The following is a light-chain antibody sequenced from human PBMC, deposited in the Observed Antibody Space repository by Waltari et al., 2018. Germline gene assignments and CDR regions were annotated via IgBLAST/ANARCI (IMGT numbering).Light chain of an antibody. J-gene: IGLJ3*02. CDR2: DVS. V-gene: IGLV2-14*01. Sequence: QSALTQPASVSGSPGQSITISCTGTSSDIGFYNYVYWYQQHPGKAPKLMIYDVSERPSGVSNRFSGSKSGNTASLTISGLQAEDEADYYCNSYAGSSSWVVGGGTKLTVL. CDR3: NSYAGSSSWV. CDR1: SSDIGFYNY.